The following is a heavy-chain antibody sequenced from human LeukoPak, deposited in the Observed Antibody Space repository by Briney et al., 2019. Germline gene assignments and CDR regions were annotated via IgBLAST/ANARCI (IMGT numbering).Heavy chain of an antibody. CDR3: ASDGLRYNWNYVTFDY. Sequence: GGSLRLSCAASGFTFSSYSMNWVRQAPGKGLEWVSSINTGSSCIYYADSVKGRFTISRDNSKNSLYLQMNSLRAEDTAVYYCASDGLRYNWNYVTFDYWGQGTLVTVSS. CDR1: GFTFSSYS. CDR2: INTGSSCI. D-gene: IGHD1-7*01. J-gene: IGHJ4*02. V-gene: IGHV3-21*01.